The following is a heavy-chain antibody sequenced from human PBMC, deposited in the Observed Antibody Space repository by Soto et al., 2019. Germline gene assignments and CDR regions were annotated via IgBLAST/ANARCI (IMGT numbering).Heavy chain of an antibody. V-gene: IGHV3-23*01. CDR1: GFTFSSYA. CDR2: ISGSGGST. CDR3: AKFPITIFGVARPYYFQH. Sequence: GGSLRLSCAASGFTFSSYAMSWVRQAPGKGLEWVSAISGSGGSTYYADSVKGRFTISRDNSKNTLYLQMNSLRAEDTAVYYCAKFPITIFGVARPYYFQHWGQGTLVTVSS. J-gene: IGHJ1*01. D-gene: IGHD3-3*01.